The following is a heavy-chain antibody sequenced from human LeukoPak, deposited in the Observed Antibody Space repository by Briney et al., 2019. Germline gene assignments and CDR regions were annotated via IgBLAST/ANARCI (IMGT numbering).Heavy chain of an antibody. D-gene: IGHD3-10*01. CDR3: VKESGGAWPD. Sequence: PGGSLRLSCSASGFTFSRYAMHWVRQAPGKALEYVSTVTSNGGSTYYADSVKGRFTISRDNSKNTLFLQMTSLRAEDTAVYYCVKESGGAWPDWGQGTLVTVSS. V-gene: IGHV3-64D*06. J-gene: IGHJ4*02. CDR2: VTSNGGST. CDR1: GFTFSRYA.